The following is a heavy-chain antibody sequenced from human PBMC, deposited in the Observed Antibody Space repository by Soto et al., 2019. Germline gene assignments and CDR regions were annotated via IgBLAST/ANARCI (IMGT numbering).Heavy chain of an antibody. CDR2: IYHSGST. Sequence: QVQLQESGPGLVKPSGTLSLTCAVSSGSISSPNWWSWVRQPPGKGLEWIGEIYHSGSTRYNPSLQSRVTISVDTSKNQFSRRLTSVAAADTAVYYCARQAPYGSVRIYDYWGQGSLVTVSS. CDR3: ARQAPYGSVRIYDY. J-gene: IGHJ4*02. D-gene: IGHD3-10*01. V-gene: IGHV4-4*02. CDR1: SGSISSPNW.